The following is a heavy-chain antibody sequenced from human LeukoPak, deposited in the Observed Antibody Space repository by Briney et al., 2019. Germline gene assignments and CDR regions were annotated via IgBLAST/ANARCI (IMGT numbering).Heavy chain of an antibody. D-gene: IGHD6-6*01. CDR2: INSGGSST. CDR1: GFTFSTYW. V-gene: IGHV3-74*01. J-gene: IGHJ4*02. Sequence: GGSLRLSCAASGFTFSTYWMHWVRQAPGKGLEWVSHINSGGSSTNYADSVKGRLTISRDNAKNSLFLQMNSLRDEDTAVYYCASGFSSSPYFDYWGQGTLVTVSS. CDR3: ASGFSSSPYFDY.